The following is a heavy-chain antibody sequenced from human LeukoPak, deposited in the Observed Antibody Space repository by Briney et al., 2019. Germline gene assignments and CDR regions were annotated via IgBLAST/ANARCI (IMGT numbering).Heavy chain of an antibody. CDR3: AKFNIAVAGPPNFDY. Sequence: GGSLRLSCAASGFTFSPYSMTWVRQAPGKGLDWVSSISGRTSTIYYADSVKGRFTISRDNSKNTLYLQMNSLRAEDTAVYYCAKFNIAVAGPPNFDYWGQGTLVTVSS. V-gene: IGHV3-21*04. D-gene: IGHD6-19*01. CDR1: GFTFSPYS. CDR2: ISGRTSTI. J-gene: IGHJ4*02.